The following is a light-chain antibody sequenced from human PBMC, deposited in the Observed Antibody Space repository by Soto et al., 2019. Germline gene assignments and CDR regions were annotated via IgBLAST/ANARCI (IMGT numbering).Light chain of an antibody. V-gene: IGLV2-14*01. J-gene: IGLJ1*01. CDR3: TSYTSSNTLYV. CDR1: SSDVGAYDF. Sequence: QSALTQPASVSGSPGQSITISCTGTSSDVGAYDFVSWYQQHPDKAPKLMIYDVNNRPSGVSDRFPGSKSGNTASLTISGLLAEDEADYYCTSYTSSNTLYVFGTGTKVTVL. CDR2: DVN.